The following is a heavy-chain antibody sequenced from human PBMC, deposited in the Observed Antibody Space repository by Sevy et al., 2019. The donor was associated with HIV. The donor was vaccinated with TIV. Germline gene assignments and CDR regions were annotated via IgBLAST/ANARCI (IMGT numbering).Heavy chain of an antibody. CDR3: ARDQYYDSSGSPYFDY. CDR2: KSYDGSNK. Sequence: GGSLRLSCAASGFTFSSYAMHWVRQAPGKGLEWVAVKSYDGSNKYYADSVKGRFTISRDNSKNTLYLQMNSLRAEDTAVYYCARDQYYDSSGSPYFDYWGQGTLVTVSS. CDR1: GFTFSSYA. J-gene: IGHJ4*02. V-gene: IGHV3-30-3*01. D-gene: IGHD3-22*01.